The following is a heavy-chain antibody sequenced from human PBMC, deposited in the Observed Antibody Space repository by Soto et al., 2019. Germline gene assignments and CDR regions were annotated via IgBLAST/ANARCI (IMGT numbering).Heavy chain of an antibody. V-gene: IGHV4-59*12. J-gene: IGHJ4*02. D-gene: IGHD3-22*01. Sequence: QVGLQESGPGLVKPSETLSLTGSVSGRSITSYYWSWVRQPPGKGLEWIGYIYDNGITSQNPSLKSRVSMSADTSQNQFSLKLTSVTGADTAVYYCARTYDSNGYANEFDSWGQVILFTVTS. CDR2: IYDNGIT. CDR3: ARTYDSNGYANEFDS. CDR1: GRSITSYY.